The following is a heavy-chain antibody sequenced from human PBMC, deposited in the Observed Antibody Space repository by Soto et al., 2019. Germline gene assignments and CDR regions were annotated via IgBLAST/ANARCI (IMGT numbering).Heavy chain of an antibody. J-gene: IGHJ5*02. V-gene: IGHV1-69*12. CDR2: IIPIFGTA. Sequence: QVQLVQSGAEVKKPGSSVKVSCKASGGTFSSYAISWVRQAPGQGLEWMGGIIPIFGTANYAQKFQGRVTITADESTSTAYMELSSLRSEDTAVYYCARDRRITIGASSWFDPWGQGTLVTVSS. CDR1: GGTFSSYA. D-gene: IGHD3-3*01. CDR3: ARDRRITIGASSWFDP.